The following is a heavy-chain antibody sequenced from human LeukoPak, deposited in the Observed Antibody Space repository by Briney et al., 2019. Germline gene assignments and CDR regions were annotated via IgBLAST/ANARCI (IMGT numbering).Heavy chain of an antibody. V-gene: IGHV3-53*01. Sequence: GGSLRLSCAASGFTVSSNYMSWVRQAPGKGLEWVSVIDSGGSTYYADSVKGRFTISRDNSKNTLYLQMNSLRAEDTAVYYCAIRYYYGSGSYYRGADYWGQGTLVTVSS. J-gene: IGHJ4*02. CDR3: AIRYYYGSGSYYRGADY. D-gene: IGHD3-10*01. CDR2: IDSGGST. CDR1: GFTVSSNY.